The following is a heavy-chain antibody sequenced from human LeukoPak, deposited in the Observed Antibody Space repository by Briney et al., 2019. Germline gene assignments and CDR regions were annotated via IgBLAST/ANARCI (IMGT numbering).Heavy chain of an antibody. CDR1: GFTFSQYS. J-gene: IGHJ4*02. CDR3: ARDNDSSTYSYFDY. CDR2: LRYTGET. Sequence: GGSLRLSCAASGFTFSQYSINWVRQAPGKGLEWVSHLRYTGETFYADSVKGRFTISRDNVRNSLYLQMNSLRAEDTAMYYCARDNDSSTYSYFDYWGQGTLVTVSS. D-gene: IGHD2/OR15-2a*01. V-gene: IGHV3-48*01.